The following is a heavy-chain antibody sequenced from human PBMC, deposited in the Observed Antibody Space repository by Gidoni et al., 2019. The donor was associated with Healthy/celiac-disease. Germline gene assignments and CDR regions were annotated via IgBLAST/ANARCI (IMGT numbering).Heavy chain of an antibody. CDR3: ARAYYYDSSGYPVPRYFDY. CDR1: GFTFSSYG. Sequence: QVQLVESGGGVVQPGRSLRLSCAASGFTFSSYGMPWVRQAPGKGLEWVAVIWYDGSNKYYADSVKGRFTISRDNSKNTLYLQMNSLRAEDTAVYYCARAYYYDSSGYPVPRYFDYWGQGTLVTVSS. CDR2: IWYDGSNK. D-gene: IGHD3-22*01. V-gene: IGHV3-33*01. J-gene: IGHJ4*02.